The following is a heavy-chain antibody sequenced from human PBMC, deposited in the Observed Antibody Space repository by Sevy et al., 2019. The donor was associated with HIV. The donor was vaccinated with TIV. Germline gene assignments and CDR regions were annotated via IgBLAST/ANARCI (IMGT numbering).Heavy chain of an antibody. Sequence: GGSLRLSCAASGFTFSRCVMNWVRQAPGKGLEWVSDISASGGGTNYADSVKGRFTISRDNSKNPLYLQMNSLRAEDTAVYYCAKGDSSGWHGHFDYWGQGTLVTVSS. CDR2: ISASGGGT. CDR3: AKGDSSGWHGHFDY. D-gene: IGHD6-19*01. CDR1: GFTFSRCV. J-gene: IGHJ4*02. V-gene: IGHV3-23*01.